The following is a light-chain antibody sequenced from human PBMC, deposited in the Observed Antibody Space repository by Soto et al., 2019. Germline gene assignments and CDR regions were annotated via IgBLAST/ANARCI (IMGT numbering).Light chain of an antibody. CDR2: DAS. CDR3: QQYGSSPLIT. CDR1: QSVSGNY. J-gene: IGKJ5*01. V-gene: IGKV3-20*01. Sequence: EIVMTQSPVTLSVSPGERATLSCRASQSVSGNYLAWYQQKPGQSPRLVIYDASSRATGIPDRFSGSGSGTDFTLTISRLEPEDFAVYYCQQYGSSPLITFGQGTRLEIK.